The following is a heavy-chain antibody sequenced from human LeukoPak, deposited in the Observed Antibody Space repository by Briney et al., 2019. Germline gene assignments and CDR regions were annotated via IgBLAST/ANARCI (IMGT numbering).Heavy chain of an antibody. Sequence: SETLSLTCTVSGGSISSYYWSWIRQPPGKGLEWIGRIYTSGSTNYNPSLKSRVTMSVDTSKNQFSLKLSSVTAADTAVYYCARVQYSSSWYYFDYWGQGTLVTVSS. CDR2: IYTSGST. CDR1: GGSISSYY. J-gene: IGHJ4*02. CDR3: ARVQYSSSWYYFDY. V-gene: IGHV4-4*07. D-gene: IGHD6-13*01.